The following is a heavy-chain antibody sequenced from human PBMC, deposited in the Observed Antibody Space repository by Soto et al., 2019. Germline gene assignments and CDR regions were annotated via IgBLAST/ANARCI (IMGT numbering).Heavy chain of an antibody. J-gene: IGHJ4*02. V-gene: IGHV3-23*01. CDR3: AKISSSSHIDY. CDR2: ISYDGATT. D-gene: IGHD6-6*01. Sequence: EEQLLESGGGLVQPGGSLRLSCAAFGITFNIYALSWVRQAPGKGLAWVSSISYDGATTFHAESVKGRFTTSRDNSKNTLYLQMNNLRGEDTAVYYCAKISSSSHIDYWCQGTLVTVSS. CDR1: GITFNIYA.